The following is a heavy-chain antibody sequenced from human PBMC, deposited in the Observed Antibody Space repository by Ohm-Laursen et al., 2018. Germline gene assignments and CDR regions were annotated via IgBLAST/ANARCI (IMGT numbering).Heavy chain of an antibody. V-gene: IGHV3-21*01. J-gene: IGHJ6*02. Sequence: SLRLSCAASGFTFDESPMSWVRQAPGKGLEWVSSISSSSSYIHYADSVKGRFTISRDNAKNSLHLQMNSLRAEDTAAYYCAREGPRAISYYGSGSSDYYYYGLDVWGQGTTVTVSS. CDR1: GFTFDESP. D-gene: IGHD3-10*01. CDR2: ISSSSSYI. CDR3: AREGPRAISYYGSGSSDYYYYGLDV.